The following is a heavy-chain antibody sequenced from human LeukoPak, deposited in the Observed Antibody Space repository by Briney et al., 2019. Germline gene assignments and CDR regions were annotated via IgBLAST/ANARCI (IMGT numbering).Heavy chain of an antibody. J-gene: IGHJ4*02. CDR2: INHSGST. D-gene: IGHD6-19*01. CDR1: GGSFSGYY. V-gene: IGHV4-34*01. Sequence: PSETLSLTCAVYGGSFSGYYWSWIRQPPGKGLEWIGEINHSGSTNYNPSPKSRVTISVDTSKNQFSLKLSSVTAADTAVYYCARSPSGWQSHFDYWGQGTLVTVSS. CDR3: ARSPSGWQSHFDY.